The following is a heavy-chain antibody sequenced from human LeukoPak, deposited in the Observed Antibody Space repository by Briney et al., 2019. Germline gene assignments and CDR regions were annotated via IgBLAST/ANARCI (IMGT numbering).Heavy chain of an antibody. J-gene: IGHJ5*02. V-gene: IGHV4-59*12. CDR2: IYHSGST. CDR3: ASSHYYDSSGTPDWFDP. CDR1: GGSISSYY. D-gene: IGHD3-22*01. Sequence: SETLSLTCTVSGGSISSYYWSWIRQPPGKGLEWIGYIYHSGSTYYNPSLKSRVTISVDRSKNQFSLKLSSVTAADTAVYYCASSHYYDSSGTPDWFDPWGQGTLVTVSS.